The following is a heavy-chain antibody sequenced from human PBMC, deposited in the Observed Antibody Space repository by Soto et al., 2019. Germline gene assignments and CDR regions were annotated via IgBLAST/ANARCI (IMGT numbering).Heavy chain of an antibody. CDR1: GFTFSSYA. V-gene: IGHV3-23*01. J-gene: IGHJ3*02. Sequence: GGSLRLSCAASGFTFSSYAMSWVRQAPGKGLEWVSAISGSGGSTYYADSVKGRFTISRDNSKNTLYLQMNSLRAEDTALYYCAKAVGYSGSYYNDAFDIWGQGTMVTVS. CDR3: AKAVGYSGSYYNDAFDI. D-gene: IGHD3-10*01. CDR2: ISGSGGST.